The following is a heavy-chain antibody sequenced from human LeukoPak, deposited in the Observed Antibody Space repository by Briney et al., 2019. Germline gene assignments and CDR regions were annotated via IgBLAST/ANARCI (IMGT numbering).Heavy chain of an antibody. Sequence: GGSLRLSCAVSGFTFTSYWMSWVRQAPGKGLEWVANIRQDGSEKNYVDSVKGRFTISRDNAKNSLYLQMNSLKVEDTAVYYCVREIRSWPNYGNLDYWGQGTLVTVSS. V-gene: IGHV3-7*03. CDR1: GFTFTSYW. J-gene: IGHJ4*02. CDR3: VREIRSWPNYGNLDY. CDR2: IRQDGSEK. D-gene: IGHD6-13*01.